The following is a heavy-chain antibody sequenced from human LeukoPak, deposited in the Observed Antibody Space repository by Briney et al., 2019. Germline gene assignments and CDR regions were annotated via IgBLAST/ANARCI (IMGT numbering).Heavy chain of an antibody. D-gene: IGHD1-26*01. CDR2: IHYSGST. V-gene: IGHV4-39*01. CDR1: GGSITSTSYY. Sequence: PSETLSLTCTISGGSITSTSYYWGWIRQPPGKGLEWIGSIHYSGSTYYNPSLKSRVTISVDTSKNQFSLKLSSVTAADTAVYYCARFSGSYFDYWGQGTLVTVSS. CDR3: ARFSGSYFDY. J-gene: IGHJ4*02.